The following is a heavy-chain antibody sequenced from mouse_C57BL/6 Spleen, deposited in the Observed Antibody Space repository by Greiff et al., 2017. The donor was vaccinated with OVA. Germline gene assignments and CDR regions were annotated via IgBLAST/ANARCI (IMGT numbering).Heavy chain of an antibody. Sequence: EVQLQQSVAELVRPGASVKLSCTASGFNIKNTYMHWVKQRPEQGLEWIGRIDPANGNTKYAPKFQGKATITADTSSNTAYLQLSSLTSEDTAIYYCVSSYDGSSYEAMDYWGQGTSVTVSS. CDR2: IDPANGNT. V-gene: IGHV14-3*01. D-gene: IGHD1-1*01. CDR1: GFNIKNTY. J-gene: IGHJ4*01. CDR3: VSSYDGSSYEAMDY.